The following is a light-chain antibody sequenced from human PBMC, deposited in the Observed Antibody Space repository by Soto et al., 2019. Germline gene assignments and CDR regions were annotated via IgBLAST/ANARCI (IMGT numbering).Light chain of an antibody. Sequence: ELVMTQSPATLSVAPGERATLSCRASQSISTFLAWYQQKPGQAPRLLIYGASTRATGIPDRFSGGGSGTDFTLTISRLEPEDFAVYYGHQYGTSPLWTFGQGTKVDIK. J-gene: IGKJ1*01. CDR1: QSISTF. V-gene: IGKV3-20*01. CDR2: GAS. CDR3: HQYGTSPLWT.